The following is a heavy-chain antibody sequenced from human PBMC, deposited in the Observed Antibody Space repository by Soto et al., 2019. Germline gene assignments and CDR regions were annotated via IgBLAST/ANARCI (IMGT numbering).Heavy chain of an antibody. Sequence: EVQLLESGGGLVQPGGSLRLSCAAAGFTFSIYGLSWVRQAPGKGLEWVSAISGSGENTYYADAVKGRFTITRDNPKNPISLQMTSLRAEDTAVYYCAKPLGSESYLPFDYWGQGTLVTVSS. V-gene: IGHV3-23*01. CDR3: AKPLGSESYLPFDY. D-gene: IGHD3-10*01. J-gene: IGHJ4*02. CDR1: GFTFSIYG. CDR2: ISGSGENT.